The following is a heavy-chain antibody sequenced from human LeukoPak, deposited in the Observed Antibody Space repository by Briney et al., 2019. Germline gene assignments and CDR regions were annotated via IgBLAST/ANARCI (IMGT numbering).Heavy chain of an antibody. J-gene: IGHJ1*01. V-gene: IGHV3-23*01. D-gene: IGHD6-19*01. Sequence: HPGGSLRLSCAASGFTFSSYAMSWVRQAPGQGLEWVSAISWNGGGTYYADSVKGRFTVSRDNSKNTLYLQMSSLRAEDSAVYYCAKRSVSSGWYFQHWGQGTLVTVSS. CDR3: AKRSVSSGWYFQH. CDR1: GFTFSSYA. CDR2: ISWNGGGT.